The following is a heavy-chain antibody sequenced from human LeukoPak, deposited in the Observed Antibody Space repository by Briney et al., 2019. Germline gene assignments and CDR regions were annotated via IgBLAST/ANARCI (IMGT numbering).Heavy chain of an antibody. CDR1: GYSFTIYS. Sequence: GESLKISCKGSGYSFTIYSIGWVRHMPGKGLGWMGIIYAGDSDTRYSPSFRGQVTLSADKSISTAYLQWSSLKASDTAMYYCARRDYGGKHFDCWGQGTLVTVSS. V-gene: IGHV5-51*01. J-gene: IGHJ4*02. CDR2: IYAGDSDT. CDR3: ARRDYGGKHFDC. D-gene: IGHD4-23*01.